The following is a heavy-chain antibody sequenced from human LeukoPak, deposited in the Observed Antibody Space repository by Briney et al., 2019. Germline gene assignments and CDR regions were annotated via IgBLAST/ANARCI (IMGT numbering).Heavy chain of an antibody. J-gene: IGHJ6*02. CDR1: GGSISSGDSY. Sequence: PSETLSLTCTVSGGSISSGDSYWSWIRQPPGKGLEWIGYIYYSGSTYYNPSLKSRVTISVDTSKNQFSLKLSSVTAADTAVYYCGVAAAGTLKYYYGMDVWGQGTTVTVSS. D-gene: IGHD6-13*01. V-gene: IGHV4-30-4*01. CDR3: GVAAAGTLKYYYGMDV. CDR2: IYYSGST.